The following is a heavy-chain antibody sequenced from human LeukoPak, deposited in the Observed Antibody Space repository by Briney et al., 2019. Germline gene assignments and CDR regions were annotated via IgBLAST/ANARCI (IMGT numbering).Heavy chain of an antibody. CDR1: GFTFSSYS. D-gene: IGHD3-10*01. CDR3: ARDSAMVRGRIPYNWFDP. V-gene: IGHV3-21*01. CDR2: ISSASAYR. J-gene: IGHJ5*02. Sequence: GGSLRLSCAASGFTFSSYSMHWVRQAPGKGLEWVSSISSASAYRYYADSVRGRFTISRDDAKNSLYLQMNSLRAEDTGVYYCARDSAMVRGRIPYNWFDPWGQGTLVTVSS.